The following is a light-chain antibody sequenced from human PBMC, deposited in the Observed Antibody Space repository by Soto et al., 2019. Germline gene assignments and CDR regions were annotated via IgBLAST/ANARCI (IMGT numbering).Light chain of an antibody. V-gene: IGKV1-39*01. CDR2: DAS. J-gene: IGKJ1*01. CDR1: QSVGTW. CDR3: QQSYSTPTWT. Sequence: DIQMTQSPSTLSASVGDRVTITCRASQSVGTWLAWYQQKPGKSPTLLIYDASNLQSGVPSRFSGSGSGTDFTLTISSLQPEDFATYYCQQSYSTPTWTFGQGTKVDIK.